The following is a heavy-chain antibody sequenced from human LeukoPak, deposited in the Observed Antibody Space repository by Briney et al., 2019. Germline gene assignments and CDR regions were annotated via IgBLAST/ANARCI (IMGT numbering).Heavy chain of an antibody. CDR1: GFTFSNYD. V-gene: IGHV3-33*01. Sequence: GRSLRLPCAASGFTFSNYDMQWVRQAPGKGLEWVAVIWCDGSNKFYADSVKGRFTISRESSKNTLYLQMNSLRAEDTAVYYGPSTPGAVSDCWGQGTLVIVSS. D-gene: IGHD2-2*01. CDR3: PSTPGAVSDC. J-gene: IGHJ4*02. CDR2: IWCDGSNK.